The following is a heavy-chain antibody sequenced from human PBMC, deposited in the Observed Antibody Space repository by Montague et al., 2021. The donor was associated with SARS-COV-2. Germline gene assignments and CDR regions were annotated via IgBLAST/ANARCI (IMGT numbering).Heavy chain of an antibody. CDR2: INHSGST. Sequence: SETLSLTCAVYGGSFSGYYWSWIRQPPGKGLEWIGEINHSGSTNYNPSLKSRVTISVDTSKNQFSLKLSSVTAADTAVYYCARGPDSSSWHYGYYYGMDVWGQGTTVTVSS. J-gene: IGHJ6*02. V-gene: IGHV4-34*01. D-gene: IGHD6-13*01. CDR1: GGSFSGYY. CDR3: ARGPDSSSWHYGYYYGMDV.